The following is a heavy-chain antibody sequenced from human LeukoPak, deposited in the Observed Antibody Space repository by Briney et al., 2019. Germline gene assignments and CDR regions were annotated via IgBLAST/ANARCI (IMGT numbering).Heavy chain of an antibody. CDR1: GFTFSSYG. J-gene: IGHJ4*02. D-gene: IGHD6-6*01. V-gene: IGHV3-30*03. CDR3: ARGSSSSFDY. Sequence: PGRSLRLSCAASGFTFSSYGMHWVRQAPARGLRGVAVLSYDGNNKHYADSVKGRFTISRDNSKNTLYLQMNSLRAEDTAVYYCARGSSSSFDYWGQGTLVTVSS. CDR2: LSYDGNNK.